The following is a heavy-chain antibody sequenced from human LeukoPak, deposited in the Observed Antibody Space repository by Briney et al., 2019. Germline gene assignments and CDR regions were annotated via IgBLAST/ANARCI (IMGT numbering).Heavy chain of an antibody. CDR2: ISGSGGST. V-gene: IGHV3-23*01. CDR1: GFTFSSYA. D-gene: IGHD3-3*01. J-gene: IGHJ4*02. CDR3: AKGGLYYDFWSGYYTFDY. Sequence: QPGGSLRLSCAASGFTFSSYAMSWVRRAPGKGLEWVSAISGSGGSTYYADSVKGRFTISRDNSKNTLYLQMNSLRAEDTAVYYCAKGGLYYDFWSGYYTFDYWGQGTLVTVSS.